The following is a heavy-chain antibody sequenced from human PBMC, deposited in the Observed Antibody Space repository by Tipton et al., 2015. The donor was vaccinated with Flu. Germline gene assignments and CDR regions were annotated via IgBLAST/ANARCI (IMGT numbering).Heavy chain of an antibody. CDR2: INHSGST. CDR1: GGSFSGYY. V-gene: IGHV4-34*01. Sequence: TLSLTCALYGGSFSGYYWSWIRQSPGKGLEWIGEINHSGSTNYNPSLKSRVTISVDTSKKQFSLNLSSVTAADTAVYYCARASGSGTYVIFDYWGQGTLVTVSS. J-gene: IGHJ4*02. CDR3: ARASGSGTYVIFDY. D-gene: IGHD3-10*01.